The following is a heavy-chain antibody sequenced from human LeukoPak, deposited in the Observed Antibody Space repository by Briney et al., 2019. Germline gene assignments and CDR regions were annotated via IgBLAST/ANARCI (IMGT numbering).Heavy chain of an antibody. J-gene: IGHJ4*02. Sequence: GGSLRLSCAASGFTVSSYWMTWVRQTQGKGLEWVDNIRMDGGEQYYMDSVEGRFTISRDNAKNSLYLQMYSLRPEDTAVYYCARDKGYNSAYWGRGTLVTVSS. D-gene: IGHD5-24*01. CDR3: ARDKGYNSAY. V-gene: IGHV3-7*01. CDR2: IRMDGGEQ. CDR1: GFTVSSYW.